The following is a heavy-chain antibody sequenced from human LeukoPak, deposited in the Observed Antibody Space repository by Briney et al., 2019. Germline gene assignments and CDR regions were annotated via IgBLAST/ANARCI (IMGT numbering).Heavy chain of an antibody. Sequence: SVKVSCKASRGTFNSYAISWVRQAPGQGLEWMGRIIPIFGIANYAQKFQGRVTITADKSTGTAYMELSSLRSEDTAVYYCARDTLATNCSGGSCYYYYYGMDVWGQGTTVTVSS. CDR2: IIPIFGIA. CDR3: ARDTLATNCSGGSCYYYYYGMDV. J-gene: IGHJ6*02. D-gene: IGHD2-15*01. V-gene: IGHV1-69*04. CDR1: RGTFNSYA.